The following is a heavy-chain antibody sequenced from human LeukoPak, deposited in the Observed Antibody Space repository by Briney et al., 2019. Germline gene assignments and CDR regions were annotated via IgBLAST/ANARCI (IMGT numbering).Heavy chain of an antibody. CDR1: GFTFSTYA. CDR2: INSAGTSK. CDR3: ARGRNAGGPYYSDY. D-gene: IGHD4-23*01. V-gene: IGHV3-21*01. J-gene: IGHJ4*02. Sequence: GGSLSLSCAASGFTFSTYAINWVRQAPGKGLEWVSSINSAGTSKKYADSLKGRFTISRDNAKNSLFLQLSSLRDEDTAVYYCARGRNAGGPYYSDYWGQGTLVTVSS.